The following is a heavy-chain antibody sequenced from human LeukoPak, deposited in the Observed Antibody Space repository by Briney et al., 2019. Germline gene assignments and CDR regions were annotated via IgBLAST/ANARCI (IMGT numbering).Heavy chain of an antibody. Sequence: ASVTVSFKASGYTFTIYGISWVRQAPGQGLEWMGWISAYNGNTNYAQRLQGRVTMTTDTSTSTAYMELRSLRSDDTAVYYCARRGSYYTYYYGMDVWGQGTTVTVSS. CDR3: ARRGSYYTYYYGMDV. D-gene: IGHD1-26*01. J-gene: IGHJ6*02. CDR1: GYTFTIYG. CDR2: ISAYNGNT. V-gene: IGHV1-18*01.